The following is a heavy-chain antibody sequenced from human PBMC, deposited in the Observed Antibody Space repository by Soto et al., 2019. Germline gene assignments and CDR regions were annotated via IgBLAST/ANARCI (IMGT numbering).Heavy chain of an antibody. CDR1: GGSISSYY. Sequence: SETLSLTCTVSGGSISSYYWTWIRQFPGKGLEWIGNIYYSGSTNYNPFLKSRVTISVDSSKNQFSLKLSSVTAADTAVYYCVRANYFDYWGQGTLVTVSS. J-gene: IGHJ4*02. CDR2: IYYSGST. V-gene: IGHV4-59*01. CDR3: VRANYFDY.